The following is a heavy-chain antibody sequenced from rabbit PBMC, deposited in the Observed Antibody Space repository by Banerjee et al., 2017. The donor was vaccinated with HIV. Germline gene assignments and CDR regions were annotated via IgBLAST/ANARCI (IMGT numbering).Heavy chain of an antibody. CDR3: AREESDGGGRLKL. Sequence: QEPLKETGGGLVQPGGSLTLTCTASGFSFSSNYWICWVRQAPGKGLEWIACIYAGSSGSTYYASWAKGRFTISKTSSTTVTLQMTSLTAADTATYFCAREESDGGGRLKLWGPGTLVTVS. CDR1: GFSFSSNYW. J-gene: IGHJ4*01. D-gene: IGHD2-1*01. CDR2: IYAGSSGST. V-gene: IGHV1S45*01.